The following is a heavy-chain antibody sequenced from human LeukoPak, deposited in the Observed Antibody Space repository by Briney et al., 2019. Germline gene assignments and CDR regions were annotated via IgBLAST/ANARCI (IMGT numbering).Heavy chain of an antibody. CDR1: GYSFTSYW. CDR3: ARQIEAGATSPFDY. J-gene: IGHJ4*02. CDR2: IDPSDSYT. Sequence: GESLKISCKGSGYSFTSYWISWVRQMPGKGLEWMGRIDPSDSYTDYSPAFEGHVTISVDQSINTAFLQWSSLKASDTAMYYCARQIEAGATSPFDYWGQGTLVTVSS. D-gene: IGHD1-26*01. V-gene: IGHV5-10-1*01.